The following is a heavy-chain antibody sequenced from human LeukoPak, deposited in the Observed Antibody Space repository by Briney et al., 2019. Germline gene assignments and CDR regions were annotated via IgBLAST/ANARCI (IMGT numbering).Heavy chain of an antibody. V-gene: IGHV4-30-2*01. D-gene: IGHD7-27*01. CDR2: IYHSGST. CDR3: ARDPGPQTGD. J-gene: IGHJ4*02. Sequence: PSQTLSLTCTVSGGSISSGGYYWSWIRQPPGKGLEWIGYIYHSGSTYYNPSLKSRVTISVDRSKNQFSLKLSSVTAADTAVYYCARDPGPQTGDWGQGTLVTVSS. CDR1: GGSISSGGYY.